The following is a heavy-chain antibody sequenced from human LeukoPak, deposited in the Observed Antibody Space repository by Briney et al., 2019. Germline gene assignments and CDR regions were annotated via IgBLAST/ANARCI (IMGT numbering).Heavy chain of an antibody. CDR3: AKLQLGYYYMDV. CDR2: ISGSGGST. Sequence: GGSLRLSCAASGFTFSSYGMSWVRQAPGKGLEWVSAISGSGGSTYYADSVKGRFTISRDNSENTLYLQMNSLRAEDTAVYYCAKLQLGYYYMDVWGKGTTVTISS. V-gene: IGHV3-23*01. CDR1: GFTFSSYG. J-gene: IGHJ6*03. D-gene: IGHD5-18*01.